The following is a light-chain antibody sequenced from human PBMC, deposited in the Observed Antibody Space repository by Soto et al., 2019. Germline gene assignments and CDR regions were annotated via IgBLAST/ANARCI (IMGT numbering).Light chain of an antibody. J-gene: IGLJ3*02. CDR2: GNS. CDR3: QSYDSSLSGWV. Sequence: QSVLTQPPSVSGAPGQRVTISCTGSSSNIGAGYGVHWYQQLPGTAPKLLTYGNSNRPSGVPDRFSGSKSGTSASLAITGLQAEDEADYYCQSYDSSLSGWVFGGGTKVTVL. V-gene: IGLV1-40*01. CDR1: SSNIGAGYG.